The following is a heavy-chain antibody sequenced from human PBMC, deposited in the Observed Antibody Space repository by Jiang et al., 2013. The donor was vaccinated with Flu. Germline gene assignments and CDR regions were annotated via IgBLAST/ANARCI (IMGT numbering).Heavy chain of an antibody. J-gene: IGHJ4*02. CDR1: GYSFTSYW. CDR2: IDPSDSYT. CDR3: ARHVYGYDSSGYYPPGFDY. D-gene: IGHD3-22*01. Sequence: YGYSFTSYWISWVRQMPGKGLEWMGRIDPSDSYTNYSPSFQGHVTISADKSISTAYLQWSSLKASDTAMYYCARHVYGYDSSGYYPPGFDYWGQGTLVTVSS. V-gene: IGHV5-10-1*01.